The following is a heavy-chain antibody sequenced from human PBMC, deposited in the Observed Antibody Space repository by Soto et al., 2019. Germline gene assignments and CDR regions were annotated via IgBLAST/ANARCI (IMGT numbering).Heavy chain of an antibody. CDR3: ARFSGGSYNTYYFYYGMDV. J-gene: IGHJ6*02. Sequence: ASVKVSCKASGYTFTSYGISWVRQAPGQGLDWMGWISAYNGNTKYAQDLQGRVTMTTDTSTSTAYMELGSLRSDDTAVYYCARFSGGSYNTYYFYYGMDVWGQGTTVTVSS. CDR1: GYTFTSYG. V-gene: IGHV1-18*01. D-gene: IGHD2-15*01. CDR2: ISAYNGNT.